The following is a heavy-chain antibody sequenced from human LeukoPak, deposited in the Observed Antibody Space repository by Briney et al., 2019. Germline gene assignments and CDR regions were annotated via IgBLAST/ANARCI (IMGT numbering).Heavy chain of an antibody. Sequence: GGSLRLSCTASGFTFGDYAMSWVRQAPGKGLEWVGFVRSKGYGGTTEYAASGKGRFTISRDDSKSLAYLQMNSLKTEDTAVYYCTRAQRRGYSGYDLGYWGQGTLVTVSS. CDR1: GFTFGDYA. J-gene: IGHJ4*02. CDR2: VRSKGYGGTT. CDR3: TRAQRRGYSGYDLGY. V-gene: IGHV3-49*04. D-gene: IGHD5-12*01.